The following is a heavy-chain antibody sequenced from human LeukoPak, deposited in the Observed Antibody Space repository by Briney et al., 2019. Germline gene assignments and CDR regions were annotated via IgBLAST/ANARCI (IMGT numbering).Heavy chain of an antibody. J-gene: IGHJ4*02. CDR2: MNNDGRVI. V-gene: IGHV3-74*01. CDR3: ASRIAAAGLLDY. Sequence: GGSLRLSCTVSGFTFNNYWMHWVRQAPGKGLVWVSRMNNDGRVITYADSVKGRFTISRDNSKNTLYLQMNSLRAEDTAVYYCASRIAAAGLLDYWGQGTLVTVSS. CDR1: GFTFNNYW. D-gene: IGHD6-13*01.